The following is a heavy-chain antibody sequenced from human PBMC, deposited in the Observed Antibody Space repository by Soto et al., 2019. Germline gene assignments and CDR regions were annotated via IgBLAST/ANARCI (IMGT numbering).Heavy chain of an antibody. CDR3: ARNPYSSLRYYYYYYGMDV. CDR1: GGSISSSSYY. D-gene: IGHD6-6*01. Sequence: QLQLQESGPGLVKPSETLSLTCTVSGGSISSSSYYWGWIRQPPGKGLEWIGSIYYSGSTYYNPSLKSRVTISVDTSKNQFSLKLSSVTAADTAVYYCARNPYSSLRYYYYYYGMDVWGQGTTVTVSS. CDR2: IYYSGST. J-gene: IGHJ6*02. V-gene: IGHV4-39*01.